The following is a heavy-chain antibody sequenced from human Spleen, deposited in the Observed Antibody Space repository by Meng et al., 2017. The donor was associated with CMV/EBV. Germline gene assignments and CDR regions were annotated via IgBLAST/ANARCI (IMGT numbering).Heavy chain of an antibody. CDR1: GYTFTSYG. V-gene: IGHV1-18*01. CDR2: ISAYNGNT. J-gene: IGHJ4*02. Sequence: QGRLGKSGAEVRKPGASGKVSCKASGYTFTSYGISWVRQAPGQGLEWMGWISAYNGNTNYAQKLQGRVTMTTDTSTSTAYMELRSLRSDDTAVYYCARDRTVVVTAPGYWGQGTLVTVAS. D-gene: IGHD2-21*02. CDR3: ARDRTVVVTAPGY.